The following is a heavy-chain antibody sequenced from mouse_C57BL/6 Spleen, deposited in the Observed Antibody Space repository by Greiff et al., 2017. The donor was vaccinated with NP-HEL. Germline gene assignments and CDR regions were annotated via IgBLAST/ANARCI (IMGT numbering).Heavy chain of an antibody. D-gene: IGHD2-10*02. CDR2: ISSGGDYI. V-gene: IGHV5-9-1*02. CDR3: TRDSPRFDV. CDR1: GFTFSSYA. J-gene: IGHJ1*03. Sequence: EVKVEESGEGLVKPGGSLKLSCAASGFTFSSYAMSWVRQTPEKRLEWVAYISSGGDYIYYADTVKGRFTISRDNARNTLYLQMSSLKSEDTAMYYCTRDSPRFDVWGTGTTVTVSS.